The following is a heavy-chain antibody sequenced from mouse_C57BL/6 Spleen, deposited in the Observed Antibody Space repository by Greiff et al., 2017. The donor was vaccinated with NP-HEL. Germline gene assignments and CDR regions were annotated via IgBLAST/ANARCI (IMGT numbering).Heavy chain of an antibody. CDR3: ATYYGSRAFYAMDY. CDR1: GYTFTSSW. J-gene: IGHJ4*01. V-gene: IGHV1-55*01. Sequence: VPLQQPGAELVKPGASVKMSCKASGYTFTSSWITWVQQRPGQGLAWIGDLYPGSGSTNYNEKFKGKATLTVDTSSSTAYMQLSILTSEDSAVYYGATYYGSRAFYAMDYWGQGTAVTVSS. D-gene: IGHD1-1*01. CDR2: LYPGSGST.